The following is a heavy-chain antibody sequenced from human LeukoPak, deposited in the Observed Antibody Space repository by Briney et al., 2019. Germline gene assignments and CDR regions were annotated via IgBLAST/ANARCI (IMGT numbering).Heavy chain of an antibody. CDR2: IKQDGSKK. Sequence: GGSLRLSCVASGFPLSSYWMTWVRQAPGKGLEWVANIKQDGSKKSYVDSVKGRFTISRDDAKNSLYLQMNSLRAEDTAVYYCVRDSPGSNYHNFDSWGQGTLVTVSS. CDR3: VRDSPGSNYHNFDS. J-gene: IGHJ4*02. V-gene: IGHV3-7*03. D-gene: IGHD3-10*01. CDR1: GFPLSSYW.